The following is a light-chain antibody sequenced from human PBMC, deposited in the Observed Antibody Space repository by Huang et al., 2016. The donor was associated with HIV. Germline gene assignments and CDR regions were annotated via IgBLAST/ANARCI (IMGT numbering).Light chain of an antibody. Sequence: DIVMTQSPDSLAVALGERVTINCKSRQTFLYSSNNATYLAWYQQRPSQPPRLRSHGASDREYAVPERFSGGGSETDFTLTISGLQAEDVAVDYCQQYYSTPTVGGGTKVEI. CDR2: GAS. CDR3: QQYYSTPT. CDR1: QTFLYSSNNATY. V-gene: IGKV4-1*01. J-gene: IGKJ4*01.